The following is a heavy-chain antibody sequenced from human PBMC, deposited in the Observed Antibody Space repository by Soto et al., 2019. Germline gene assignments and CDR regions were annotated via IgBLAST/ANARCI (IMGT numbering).Heavy chain of an antibody. V-gene: IGHV1-69*13. CDR3: ARGRIAAAATPLYDY. J-gene: IGHJ4*02. D-gene: IGHD6-13*01. Sequence: SVKVSCKASGGTFSSYAISWVRQAPGQGLEWMGGIIPIFGTANYAQKFQGRVTITADESTSTAYMELSSLRSEDTAVYYCARGRIAAAATPLYDYWGQGTLVTVSS. CDR1: GGTFSSYA. CDR2: IIPIFGTA.